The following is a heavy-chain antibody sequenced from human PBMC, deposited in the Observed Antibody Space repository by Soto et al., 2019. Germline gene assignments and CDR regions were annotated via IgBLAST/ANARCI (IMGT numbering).Heavy chain of an antibody. Sequence: GGSLRLSCAASGFTFSSYGMHWVRQAPGKGLEWVANIKQDGSEKYYVDSVKGRFTISRDNAKNSLYLQMNSLRAEDTAVYYCATQSLSYYYDSSGYQYYFDYWGQGTLVTVSS. J-gene: IGHJ4*02. CDR2: IKQDGSEK. CDR3: ATQSLSYYYDSSGYQYYFDY. V-gene: IGHV3-7*05. CDR1: GFTFSSYG. D-gene: IGHD3-22*01.